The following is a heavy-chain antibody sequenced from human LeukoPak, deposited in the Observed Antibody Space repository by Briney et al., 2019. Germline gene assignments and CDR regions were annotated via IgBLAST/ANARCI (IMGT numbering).Heavy chain of an antibody. Sequence: GGSLRLSCAASGFTFSSYSMNWVRQAPGKGLEWVSSISSSSSYIYYADSVKGRFTISRDNAKNSLYLQMNSLRAEDTAVYYCARDSFGWLLSLYYFDYWGQGTLVTVSS. CDR2: ISSSSSYI. V-gene: IGHV3-21*01. CDR1: GFTFSSYS. CDR3: ARDSFGWLLSLYYFDY. J-gene: IGHJ4*02. D-gene: IGHD3-9*01.